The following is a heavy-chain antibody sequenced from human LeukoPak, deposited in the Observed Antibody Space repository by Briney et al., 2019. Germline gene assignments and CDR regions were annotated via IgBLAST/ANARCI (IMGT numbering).Heavy chain of an antibody. CDR2: ISSSSSYI. CDR3: ASSSGTDIDFDY. Sequence: GGSLRPSCAASGFTFSSYSMNWVRQAPGKGLEWVSSISSSSSYIYYADSVKGRFTISRDNAKNSLYLQMNSLRAEDTAVYYCASSSGTDIDFDYWGQGTLVTVSS. D-gene: IGHD3-10*01. V-gene: IGHV3-21*01. CDR1: GFTFSSYS. J-gene: IGHJ4*02.